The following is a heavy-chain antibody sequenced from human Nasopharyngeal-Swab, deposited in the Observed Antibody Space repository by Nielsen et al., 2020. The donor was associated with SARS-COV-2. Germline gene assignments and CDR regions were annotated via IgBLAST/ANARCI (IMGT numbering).Heavy chain of an antibody. J-gene: IGHJ4*02. CDR3: TTDLYSSSWGVD. CDR2: IKSKTDGGTT. Sequence: VRQMPGKGLEWVGRIKSKTDGGTTDYAAPVKGRFTISRDDSKNTLYLQMNSLKTEDTAVYYCTTDLYSSSWGVDWGQGTLVTVSS. V-gene: IGHV3-15*01. D-gene: IGHD6-13*01.